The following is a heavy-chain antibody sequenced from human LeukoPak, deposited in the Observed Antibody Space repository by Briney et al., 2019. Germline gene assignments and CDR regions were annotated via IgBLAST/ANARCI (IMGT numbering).Heavy chain of an antibody. J-gene: IGHJ4*02. D-gene: IGHD3-22*01. Sequence: SETLSLTCTVSGGSISSYYWSWIRQPPGKGLEWIGYINYSGSTKYNPSLKSRVTISVDTSKNQFSLKVSSVTAADTAVYYCARLSYDFHFDYWGQGTLVTVSS. CDR2: INYSGST. CDR1: GGSISSYY. CDR3: ARLSYDFHFDY. V-gene: IGHV4-59*08.